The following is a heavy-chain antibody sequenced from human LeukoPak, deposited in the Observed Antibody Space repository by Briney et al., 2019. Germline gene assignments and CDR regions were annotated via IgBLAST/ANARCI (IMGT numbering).Heavy chain of an antibody. D-gene: IGHD3-16*01. J-gene: IGHJ4*02. CDR2: ISYDGSNK. CDR3: AKEGTATGEFHFDY. Sequence: PGGSLRLSCAASGFTFSSYGMHWVRQAPGKGLEWVAVISYDGSNKYYVDSVKGRFTISRDNSKNTLYLQMNSLRAEDTAVYYCAKEGTATGEFHFDYWGQGTLVTVSS. V-gene: IGHV3-30*18. CDR1: GFTFSSYG.